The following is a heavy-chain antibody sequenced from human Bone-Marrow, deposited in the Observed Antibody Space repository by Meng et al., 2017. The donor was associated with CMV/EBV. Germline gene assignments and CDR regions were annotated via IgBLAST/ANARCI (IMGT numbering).Heavy chain of an antibody. CDR2: IYPDDSDT. CDR3: ARRKGDGTERGLDY. D-gene: IGHD3-10*01. J-gene: IGHJ4*02. CDR1: GYSFTDYW. Sequence: KVSCKGSGYSFTDYWIGWVRQMPGKGLEWMGIIYPDDSDTRYTPSFQGQVTISADKSISTAYLQWSSLKASDTAIYYCARRKGDGTERGLDYCGQGTLVTVSS. V-gene: IGHV5-51*01.